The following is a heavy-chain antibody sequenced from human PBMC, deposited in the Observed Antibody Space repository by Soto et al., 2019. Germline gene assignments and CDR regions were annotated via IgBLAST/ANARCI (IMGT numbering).Heavy chain of an antibody. V-gene: IGHV4-39*01. CDR1: GGSIISVSHY. Sequence: PSETLSLTCTVSGGSIISVSHYWGWIRQPPGKGLEWIRTISYTGTTYHNPSLKRRVTMSVDTSRNQFSLRLDSMTAADSAVYFCTGQLGNHDYWSRGTLLTVAS. CDR2: ISYTGTT. D-gene: IGHD1-26*01. J-gene: IGHJ4*02. CDR3: TGQLGNHDY.